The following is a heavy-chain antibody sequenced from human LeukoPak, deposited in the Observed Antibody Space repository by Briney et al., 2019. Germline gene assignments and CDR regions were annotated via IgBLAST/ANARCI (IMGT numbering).Heavy chain of an antibody. D-gene: IGHD6-19*01. CDR3: ARGVAGSYYYYYMDV. CDR2: INPNSGGT. CDR1: GYTFTGYC. V-gene: IGHV1-2*02. Sequence: ASVKVSCKASGYTFTGYCMHWVRQASGQGPEWMGWINPNSGGTNYAQKFQGRVTMTRDTSISTAYMELSRLRSDDTAVYYCARGVAGSYYYYYMDVWGKGTTVTVSS. J-gene: IGHJ6*03.